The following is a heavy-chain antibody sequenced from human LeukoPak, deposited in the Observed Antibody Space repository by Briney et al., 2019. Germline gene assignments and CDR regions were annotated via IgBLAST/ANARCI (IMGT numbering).Heavy chain of an antibody. J-gene: IGHJ3*02. CDR2: IIPIFGTA. CDR3: ARGLDERYYYDSSGYGDAFDI. D-gene: IGHD3-22*01. CDR1: GGTFSSYA. V-gene: IGHV1-69*05. Sequence: ASVKVSCKASGGTFSSYAISWVRQAPGQGLVWMGGIIPIFGTANYAQKFQGRVTITTDESTSTAYMELSSLRSEDTAVYYCARGLDERYYYDSSGYGDAFDIWGQGTMVTVSS.